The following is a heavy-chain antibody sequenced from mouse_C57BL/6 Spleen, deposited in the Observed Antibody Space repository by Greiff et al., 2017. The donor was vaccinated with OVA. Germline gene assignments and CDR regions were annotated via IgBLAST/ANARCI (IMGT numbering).Heavy chain of an antibody. V-gene: IGHV5-17*01. CDR3: ARGQSYAMDY. J-gene: IGHJ4*01. CDR2: ISSGGSTI. CDR1: GFTFSDYG. Sequence: VQLQQSGGGLVKPGGSLKLSCAASGFTFSDYGMHWVRQAPEQGLEWVAYISSGGSTIYYADTVQGRFTISRDNAKNTLFLQLTSLRSEDTAMYYCARGQSYAMDYWGQGTSVTVSS.